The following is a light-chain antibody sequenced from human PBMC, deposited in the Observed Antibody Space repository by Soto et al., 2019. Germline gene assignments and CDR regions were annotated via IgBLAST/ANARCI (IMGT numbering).Light chain of an antibody. CDR2: TNN. J-gene: IGLJ1*01. V-gene: IGLV1-44*01. CDR3: ATWDDSVYV. Sequence: QSVLTQPPSASGTPGQGVTISCSGSTANIGTNSVNWFQHLPGTAPKLLIYTNNQRPSGVPERFSGSRSGTSASLAISGLQSEDEADYYCATWDDSVYVFGSGTKLTVL. CDR1: TANIGTNS.